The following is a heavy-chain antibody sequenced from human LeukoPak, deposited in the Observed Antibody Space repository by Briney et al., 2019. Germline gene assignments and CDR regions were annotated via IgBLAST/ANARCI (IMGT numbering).Heavy chain of an antibody. CDR3: AKEGTTHAFDI. D-gene: IGHD1-7*01. V-gene: IGHV3-23*01. CDR1: GFTFSSYV. CDR2: LSGSGGST. J-gene: IGHJ3*02. Sequence: GGSLRLSGAASGFTFSSYVMSRVRQAPGKGLEWVSALSGSGGSTYFAGSVKGRFTISRDNSKNTLYLQMNSLRAEDTAVYYCAKEGTTHAFDIWGQGTMVTVSS.